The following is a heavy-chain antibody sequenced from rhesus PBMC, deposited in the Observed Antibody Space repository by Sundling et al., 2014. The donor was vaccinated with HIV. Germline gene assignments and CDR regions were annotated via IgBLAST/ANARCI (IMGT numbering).Heavy chain of an antibody. Sequence: QVQLQESGPGLVKPSETLSLTCAVSGGSFSGYYWGWIRQPPGKGLEWIGSIYGNSASAYYNPSLKSRVTFSRDTSKNQFSLKLTSMTAADTAVYYCASEVFHGDSYLESWGRGVLVTVSS. J-gene: IGHJ4*01. CDR2: IYGNSASA. CDR1: GGSFSGYY. CDR3: ASEVFHGDSYLES. D-gene: IGHD3-34*01. V-gene: IGHV4-143*01.